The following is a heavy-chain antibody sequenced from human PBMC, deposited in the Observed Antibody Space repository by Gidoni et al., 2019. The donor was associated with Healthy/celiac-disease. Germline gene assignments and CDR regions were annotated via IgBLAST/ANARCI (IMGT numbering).Heavy chain of an antibody. V-gene: IGHV3-43*02. Sequence: EVQLVESGGGVVQPGGSLRLSCAASGFTLDDYAMHWVRHAPGKGLEWVSLISGDGGSTYYADSVKGRFTISRDNSKNALYLQMNSLRTEDTALYYCAKDGAGSGWYGWFDPWGQGTLVTVSS. CDR1: GFTLDDYA. CDR2: ISGDGGST. D-gene: IGHD6-19*01. J-gene: IGHJ5*02. CDR3: AKDGAGSGWYGWFDP.